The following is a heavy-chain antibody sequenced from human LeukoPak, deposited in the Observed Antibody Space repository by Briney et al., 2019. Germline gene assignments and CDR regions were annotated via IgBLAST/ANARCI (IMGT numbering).Heavy chain of an antibody. CDR3: ARQTAMGRSGDY. Sequence: GESLQISCKASGYSFTSYWIGWVRHVPGKGLEWMGIIDPSDSDTRYTPSFQGQVTISADRSLSTAYLQWYSLEASDTAMYYCARQTAMGRSGDYWGQGTLVTVSS. D-gene: IGHD5-18*01. J-gene: IGHJ4*02. CDR1: GYSFTSYW. CDR2: IDPSDSDT. V-gene: IGHV5-51*01.